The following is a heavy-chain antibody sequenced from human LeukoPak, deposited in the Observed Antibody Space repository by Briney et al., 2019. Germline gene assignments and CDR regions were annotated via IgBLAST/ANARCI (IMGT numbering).Heavy chain of an antibody. Sequence: SETLSLTCTVSGGSISSGDYYWSWIRQPPGKGLEWIVYIYYSGSTYYNPSLKSRVTISVDTSKNQFSLKLSSVTAADTAVYYCARASRPYYDFWSGYYGYYGMDVWGQGTTVTVSS. V-gene: IGHV4-30-4*01. CDR3: ARASRPYYDFWSGYYGYYGMDV. CDR2: IYYSGST. J-gene: IGHJ6*02. D-gene: IGHD3-3*01. CDR1: GGSISSGDYY.